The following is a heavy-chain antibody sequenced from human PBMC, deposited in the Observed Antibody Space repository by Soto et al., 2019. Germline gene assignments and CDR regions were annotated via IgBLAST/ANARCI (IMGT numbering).Heavy chain of an antibody. CDR1: GGTFSSYA. V-gene: IGHV1-69*12. D-gene: IGHD5-18*01. CDR3: AREPSYGYAIFDY. J-gene: IGHJ4*02. CDR2: IIPIFSTA. Sequence: QVQLVQSGAEVKKPGSSVKVSCKASGGTFSSYAISWVRQAPGQGLEWMGGIIPIFSTANYAQKFQGRVTITADESTSPAYMQLSSLRSEDTALYYCAREPSYGYAIFDYWGQGTLVTVSS.